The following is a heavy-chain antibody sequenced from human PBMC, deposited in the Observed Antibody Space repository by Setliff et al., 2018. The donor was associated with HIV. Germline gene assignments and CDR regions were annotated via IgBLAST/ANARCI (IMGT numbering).Heavy chain of an antibody. CDR3: ARDPGALYHPDY. CDR2: ISAYNGNT. J-gene: IGHJ4*02. D-gene: IGHD2-2*02. V-gene: IGHV1-18*01. Sequence: ASVKVSCKTSGYMFIAYGMSWVRQAPGQGLEWMGWISAYNGNTNYAQKLQGRVTMTTDTSTSTAYMELRSLRSDDTAVYYCARDPGALYHPDYWGQGTLVTVSS. CDR1: GYMFIAYG.